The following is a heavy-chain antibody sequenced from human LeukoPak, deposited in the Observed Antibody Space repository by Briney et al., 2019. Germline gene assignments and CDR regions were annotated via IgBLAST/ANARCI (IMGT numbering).Heavy chain of an antibody. V-gene: IGHV4-4*02. J-gene: IGHJ5*02. D-gene: IGHD4-23*01. Sequence: SGTLSLTCGVSGGSISNTNWWTWFRQPPGKGLEWIGEVNLQGSTNYNPSLKSRVAISVDKSENHISLKLTSVTAADTAVYYCARRGSYGGHSGWLDPWGQGTLVTVSS. CDR3: ARRGSYGGHSGWLDP. CDR1: GGSISNTNW. CDR2: VNLQGST.